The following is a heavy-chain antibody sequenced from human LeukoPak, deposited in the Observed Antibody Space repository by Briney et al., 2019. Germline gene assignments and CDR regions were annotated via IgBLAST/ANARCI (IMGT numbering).Heavy chain of an antibody. J-gene: IGHJ4*02. V-gene: IGHV1-69*13. CDR1: GGTFSRYA. D-gene: IGHD3-10*01. CDR3: ARDVYYGSGSYYRGEDDY. CDR2: IIPIFGTA. Sequence: ASVKVSCKASGGTFSRYAISWVRQAPGQGLEWMGGIIPIFGTANYAQKFQGRVTITADESTSTAYMELSSLRSEDTAVYYCARDVYYGSGSYYRGEDDYWGQGTLVTVSS.